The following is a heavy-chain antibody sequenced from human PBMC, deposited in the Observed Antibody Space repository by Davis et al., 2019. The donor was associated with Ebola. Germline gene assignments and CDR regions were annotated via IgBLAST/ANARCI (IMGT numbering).Heavy chain of an antibody. CDR3: ARDFDRLRE. CDR2: ISSSSNYI. CDR1: GFTFSSNS. Sequence: GESLKISCAASGFTFSSNSMNWVRQAPGKGLEWVSFISSSSNYIYYADSVKGRFTVSRDNAKNTVYLQMNRLKVEDTAVYYCARDFDRLREWGQGTLVTVSS. D-gene: IGHD3-22*01. V-gene: IGHV3-21*01. J-gene: IGHJ4*02.